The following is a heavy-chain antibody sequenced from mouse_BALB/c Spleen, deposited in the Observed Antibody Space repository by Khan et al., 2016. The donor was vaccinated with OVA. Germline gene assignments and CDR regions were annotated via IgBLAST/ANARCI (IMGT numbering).Heavy chain of an antibody. CDR1: GYTFTSYW. CDR2: IAPGNGST. D-gene: IGHD1-1*01. V-gene: IGHV1S41*01. Sequence: DLVKPGASVKLSCKASGYTFTSYWINWIKQRPGQGLEWIGRIAPGNGSTYYNERFKGKATLTVDTSSTTVYIQLSRLSSEDSAVYFCARANYYGRTCYALDYWGQGTSVTVSS. CDR3: ARANYYGRTCYALDY. J-gene: IGHJ4*01.